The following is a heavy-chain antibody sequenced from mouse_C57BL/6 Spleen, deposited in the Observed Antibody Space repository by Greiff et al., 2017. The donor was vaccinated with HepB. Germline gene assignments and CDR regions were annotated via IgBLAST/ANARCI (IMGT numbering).Heavy chain of an antibody. Sequence: EVQLQQSGAELVRPGASVKLSCTASGFNIKDDYMHWVKQRPEQGLEWIGWIDPENGDTEYASKFQGKATITADTSSNTAYLQLSSLTSEDTAVYYCTTGYGSSSGDYWGQGTTLTVSS. CDR1: GFNIKDDY. V-gene: IGHV14-4*01. CDR2: IDPENGDT. D-gene: IGHD1-1*01. CDR3: TTGYGSSSGDY. J-gene: IGHJ2*01.